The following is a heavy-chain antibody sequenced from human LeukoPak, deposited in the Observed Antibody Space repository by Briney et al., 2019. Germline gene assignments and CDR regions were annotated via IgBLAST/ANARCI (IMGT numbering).Heavy chain of an antibody. D-gene: IGHD6-19*01. CDR2: ISSSSHYI. CDR3: ARVTVAGTYYYYYYMDV. CDR1: GFTFSSYS. J-gene: IGHJ6*03. V-gene: IGHV3-21*01. Sequence: GGSLRLSCAASGFTFSSYSLNWVRQAPGMGLEWVSSISSSSHYIYYADSVKGRFTISRDNAKNSLYLQMNSLRAEDTAVYYCARVTVAGTYYYYYYMDVWGKGATVTVSS.